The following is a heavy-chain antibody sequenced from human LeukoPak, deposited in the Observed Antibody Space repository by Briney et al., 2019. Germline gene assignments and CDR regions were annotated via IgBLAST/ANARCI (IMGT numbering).Heavy chain of an antibody. Sequence: GGSLRLSCAASGFTFSAYPMHWVRQAPGKGLEYVSGISADGDFTYYGDPVKGRFTISRANSKSTLYLQMGSLGAEDMAVYYCARVSTFHFDSSLDYWGQGALVAVSS. D-gene: IGHD3-22*01. CDR1: GFTFSAYP. V-gene: IGHV3-64*02. CDR2: ISADGDFT. J-gene: IGHJ4*02. CDR3: ARVSTFHFDSSLDY.